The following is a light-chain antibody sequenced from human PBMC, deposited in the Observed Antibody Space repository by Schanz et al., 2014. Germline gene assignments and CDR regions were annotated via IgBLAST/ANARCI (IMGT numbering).Light chain of an antibody. CDR1: QSVSTTF. J-gene: IGKJ4*01. CDR2: DAS. V-gene: IGKV3-11*01. CDR3: QQRDNWPLLT. Sequence: EIVMTQSPGTLSLSPGERATLSCRASQSVSTTFLAWYQQKPGQAPRLLIYDASNRATGIPARFSGSGSGTDFTLTISSLEPEDFAVYYCQQRDNWPLLTFGGGTKVEIK.